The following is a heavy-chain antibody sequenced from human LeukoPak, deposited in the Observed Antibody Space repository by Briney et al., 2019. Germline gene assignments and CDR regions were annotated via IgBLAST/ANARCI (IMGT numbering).Heavy chain of an antibody. CDR1: GYTFTSYY. CDR3: ARDYGSDVRTRPFDY. D-gene: IGHD3-10*02. V-gene: IGHV1-46*01. CDR2: INPSGGST. J-gene: IGHJ4*02. Sequence: ASVKVSCKASGYTFTSYYMHWVRQAPGRGLEWMGIINPSGGSTSYAQKFQGRVTMTRDTSTSTVYMELSSLRSEDTAVYYCARDYGSDVRTRPFDYWGQGTLVTVSS.